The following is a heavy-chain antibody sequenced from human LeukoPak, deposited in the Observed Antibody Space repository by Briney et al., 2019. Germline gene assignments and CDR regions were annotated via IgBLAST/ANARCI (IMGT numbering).Heavy chain of an antibody. V-gene: IGHV4-61*02. D-gene: IGHD4-17*01. Sequence: SETLSLTCTVSGGSISSGSYYWSWIRQPAGKGLEWIGRIYTSGSTNYNPSLKSRVTISVDTSKNQFSLKLSSVTAADTAVYYCARENSYGDYIDYWGQGTLVTASS. CDR2: IYTSGST. CDR3: ARENSYGDYIDY. J-gene: IGHJ4*02. CDR1: GGSISSGSYY.